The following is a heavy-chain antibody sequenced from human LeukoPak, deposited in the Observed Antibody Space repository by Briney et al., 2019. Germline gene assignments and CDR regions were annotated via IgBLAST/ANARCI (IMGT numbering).Heavy chain of an antibody. Sequence: GASVKVSCKASGGTFISYAISWVRQATGQGLEWMGWMNPITGNTGYAQKFQGRVTISKNTSISTAYMELSSLRSEDTAVYYCARKRYSSSSNYYYMDVWGRGTTVTVSS. CDR2: MNPITGNT. D-gene: IGHD6-6*01. CDR3: ARKRYSSSSNYYYMDV. CDR1: GGTFISYA. J-gene: IGHJ6*03. V-gene: IGHV1-8*03.